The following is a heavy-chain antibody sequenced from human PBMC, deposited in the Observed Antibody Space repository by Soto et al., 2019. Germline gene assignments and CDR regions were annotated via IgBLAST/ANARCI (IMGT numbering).Heavy chain of an antibody. CDR2: ISPYDDNT. CDR3: ARSIVVVTALDY. CDR1: GYTFNSYG. Sequence: ASVKVSCKASGYTFNSYGISWVRQAPGQGLEWMGWISPYDDNTNYAQNLQGRVTMTTDTSTRTAYMELSSLRSEDTAVYYCARSIVVVTALDYWGQGTLVTVSS. J-gene: IGHJ4*02. V-gene: IGHV1-18*01. D-gene: IGHD2-21*02.